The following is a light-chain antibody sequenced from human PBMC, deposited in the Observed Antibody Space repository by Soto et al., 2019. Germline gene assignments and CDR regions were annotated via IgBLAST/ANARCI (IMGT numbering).Light chain of an antibody. CDR1: QSVGNK. CDR3: QHYNYWPPKT. CDR2: GAY. J-gene: IGKJ1*01. V-gene: IGKV3-15*01. Sequence: IVMTQSAATRSVSPGERTTLSCSASQSVGNKLAWYQQKPGQAPRLTIYGAYTRATGIPHRFSGSGSGTDFTLTISSLQSEDFAVYYCQHYNYWPPKTVGQATQVEIK.